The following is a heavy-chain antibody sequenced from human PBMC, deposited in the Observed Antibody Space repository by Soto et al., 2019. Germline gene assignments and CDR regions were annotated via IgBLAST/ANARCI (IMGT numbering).Heavy chain of an antibody. V-gene: IGHV1-58*02. J-gene: IGHJ6*02. CDR1: GFTFTSFA. D-gene: IGHD1-26*01. CDR2: IVVGSGNT. CDR3: AADGWEAGVDV. Sequence: GASVKVSCKASGFTFTSFAMQWVRQARGQRLEWIGWIVVGSGNTNYAQKFQERVTITRDMSTSTVYMELSSLRSEDTAVYYCAADGWEAGVDVWGQGTTVTVSS.